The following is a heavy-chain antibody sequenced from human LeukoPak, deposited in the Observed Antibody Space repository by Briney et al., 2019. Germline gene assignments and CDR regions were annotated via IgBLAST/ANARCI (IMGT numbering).Heavy chain of an antibody. CDR1: GFTFSDYY. Sequence: PGGSLRPSCAASGFTFSDYYMSWIRQAPGKGLEWVSYISSSSSYTDYVDSVKDRFTISRDNAKNSLYLQMNSLRVEDTAVYYCATSTYSYGSGSPGNYWGQGTLVTASS. CDR2: ISSSSSYT. J-gene: IGHJ4*02. D-gene: IGHD3-10*01. CDR3: ATSTYSYGSGSPGNY. V-gene: IGHV3-11*06.